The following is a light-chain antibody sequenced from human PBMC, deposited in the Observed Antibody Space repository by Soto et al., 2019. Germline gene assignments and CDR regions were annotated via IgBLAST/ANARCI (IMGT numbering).Light chain of an antibody. CDR3: QQYHNWPPLT. Sequence: ETVMTQSPATLSVSPGERATLSCRASQTVSSNLSWYQQKPGQAPRLLIYGAATRATGIPARFSGSGSGTEFTLTIRSLQSEDFAVYYCQQYHNWPPLTFVGGTKVEIK. J-gene: IGKJ4*01. CDR2: GAA. V-gene: IGKV3-15*01. CDR1: QTVSSN.